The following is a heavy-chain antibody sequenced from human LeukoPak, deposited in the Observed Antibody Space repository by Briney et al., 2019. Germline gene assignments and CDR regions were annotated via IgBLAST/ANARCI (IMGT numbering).Heavy chain of an antibody. J-gene: IGHJ4*02. V-gene: IGHV1-69*13. CDR3: ARDRERDITMVRGALYYFDY. CDR1: GGTFSSYA. Sequence: ASVKVSCKASGGTFSSYAISWVRQAPGQGLEWMGGIIPIFGTANYAQKFQGRVTITADESTSTAYMELSSLRSEDTAVYYCARDRERDITMVRGALYYFDYWGQGTLVTVSS. D-gene: IGHD3-10*01. CDR2: IIPIFGTA.